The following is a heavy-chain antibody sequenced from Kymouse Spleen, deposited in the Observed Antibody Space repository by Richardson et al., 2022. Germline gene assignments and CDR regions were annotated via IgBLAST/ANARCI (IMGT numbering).Heavy chain of an antibody. J-gene: IGHJ6*02. Sequence: EVQLVESGGGLVQPGGSLKLSCAASGFTFSGSAMHWVRQASGKGLEWVGRIRSKANSYATAYAASVKGRFTISRDDSKNTAYLQMNSLKTEDTAVYYCTANWNSYYYYYGMDVWGQGTTVTVSS. CDR2: IRSKANSYAT. CDR1: GFTFSGSA. CDR3: TANWNSYYYYYGMDV. V-gene: IGHV3-73*02. D-gene: IGHD1-7*01.